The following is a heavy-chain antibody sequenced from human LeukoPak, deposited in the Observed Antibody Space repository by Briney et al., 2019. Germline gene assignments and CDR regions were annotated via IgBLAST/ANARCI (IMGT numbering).Heavy chain of an antibody. D-gene: IGHD5-24*01. Sequence: GGSLRLSCEASGFTFNTCAMSWVRQAPGKGLEWVSAISKSGSGTYYADSVKGRFTISRDNSKNTLYLQMNSLRAEDTAVYYCARDFGWQQFDYWGQGTLVTVSS. J-gene: IGHJ4*02. CDR2: ISKSGSGT. CDR1: GFTFNTCA. V-gene: IGHV3-23*01. CDR3: ARDFGWQQFDY.